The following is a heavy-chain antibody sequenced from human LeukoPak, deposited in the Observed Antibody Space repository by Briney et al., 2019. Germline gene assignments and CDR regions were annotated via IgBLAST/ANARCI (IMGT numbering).Heavy chain of an antibody. D-gene: IGHD6-13*01. V-gene: IGHV1-8*01. CDR1: GYTFTSYD. CDR2: MNPNSGNT. J-gene: IGHJ4*02. CDR3: ARATGYSSSWYLTTVVTPGRAFDY. Sequence: GASVKVSCKASGYTFTSYDINWVRQATGQGLEWMGWMNPNSGNTGYAQKFQGRVTMTRNTSISTAYMELSSLRSEDTAVYYCARATGYSSSWYLTTVVTPGRAFDYWGQGTLVTLSS.